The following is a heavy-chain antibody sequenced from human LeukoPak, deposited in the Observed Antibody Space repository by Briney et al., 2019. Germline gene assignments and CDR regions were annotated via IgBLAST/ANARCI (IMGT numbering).Heavy chain of an antibody. CDR3: ARGKLAARTRKLYWFDP. V-gene: IGHV4-38-2*02. CDR2: IYHSGST. D-gene: IGHD6-6*01. J-gene: IGHJ5*02. CDR1: GYSISSGYY. Sequence: SETLSLTCTVSGYSISSGYYWGWIRQPPGKGLEWIGSIYHSGSTYYNPSLKSRVTISVDTSKNQFSLKLSSVTAADTAVYYCARGKLAARTRKLYWFDPWGQGTLVTVSS.